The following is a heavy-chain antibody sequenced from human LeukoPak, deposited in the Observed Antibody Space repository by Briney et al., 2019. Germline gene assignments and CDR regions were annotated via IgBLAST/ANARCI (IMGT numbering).Heavy chain of an antibody. CDR1: GYTFTSYY. V-gene: IGHV1-46*01. J-gene: IGHJ3*02. D-gene: IGHD3-22*01. CDR3: ARESGYYDKAFDI. Sequence: ASVKVSCKASGYTFTSYYIHWVRQAPGQGLEWMAILNPSGGSTSYAQKFQGRVTMTRDTSTSIVHMELSSLRSEDTAVYYCARESGYYDKAFDIWGQGTMVTVSS. CDR2: LNPSGGST.